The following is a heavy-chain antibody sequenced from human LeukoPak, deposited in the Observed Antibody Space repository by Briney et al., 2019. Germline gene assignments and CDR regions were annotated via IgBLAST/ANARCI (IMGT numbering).Heavy chain of an antibody. CDR2: IVPDSGAA. CDR1: GYTFSEYW. V-gene: IGHV1-2*02. J-gene: IGHJ3*02. D-gene: IGHD6-6*01. CDR3: ARDRNSGSSLDI. Sequence: ASVKVSCNTSGYTFSEYWMHWVRQAPGQGLEWMGYIVPDSGAATYAQNFQGRVTMTRDTSISTAYMELSSLKSDDTAVYYCARDRNSGSSLDIWGQGTMLTVSS.